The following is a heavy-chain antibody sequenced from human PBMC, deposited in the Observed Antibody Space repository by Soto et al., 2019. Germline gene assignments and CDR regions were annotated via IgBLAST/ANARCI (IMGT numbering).Heavy chain of an antibody. Sequence: QVQLQESGPGLVKPSETLSLICTVSGGSVSDGTYYWNWIQQPPGKGLEWIGLVYYSGRTNYNPSLKSRVTISEDTSKNQVSLKLYSVTAADTAVYYCARAFWGEVGPSFDYWGQGTLVTVSS. CDR3: ARAFWGEVGPSFDY. CDR2: VYYSGRT. CDR1: GGSVSDGTYY. D-gene: IGHD3-16*01. V-gene: IGHV4-61*01. J-gene: IGHJ4*02.